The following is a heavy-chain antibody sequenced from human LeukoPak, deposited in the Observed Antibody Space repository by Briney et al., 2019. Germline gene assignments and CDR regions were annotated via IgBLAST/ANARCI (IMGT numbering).Heavy chain of an antibody. CDR2: IYHSGST. D-gene: IGHD2-2*01. CDR3: ARDWMGYCSSTSCDPPHYYYMDV. CDR1: GGSISSGGYY. J-gene: IGHJ6*03. Sequence: SSQTLSLTCTVSGGSISSGGYYWSWIRQPPGKGLEWIGYIYHSGSTYYNPSLKSRVTISVDRSKNQFSLKLSSVTAADTAVYYCARDWMGYCSSTSCDPPHYYYMDVWGKGTTVTVSS. V-gene: IGHV4-30-2*01.